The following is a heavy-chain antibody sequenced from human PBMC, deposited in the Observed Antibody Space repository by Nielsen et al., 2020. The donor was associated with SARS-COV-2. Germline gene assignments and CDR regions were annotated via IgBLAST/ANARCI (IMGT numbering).Heavy chain of an antibody. CDR3: AGPAS. CDR1: GFSFSTYW. CDR2: ISRSGSII. J-gene: IGHJ5*02. D-gene: IGHD2-2*01. Sequence: GESLKISCAASGFSFSTYWMHWVRQAPGKGLEWVSYISRSGSIIQHADSVKGRFTISRDNAKNSLHLQMDNLRVEDTAVYYCAGPASWGQGTLVTVSS. V-gene: IGHV3-48*04.